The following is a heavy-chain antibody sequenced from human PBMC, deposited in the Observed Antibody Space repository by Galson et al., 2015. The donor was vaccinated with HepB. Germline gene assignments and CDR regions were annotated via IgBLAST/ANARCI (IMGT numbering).Heavy chain of an antibody. CDR1: GYTFTSYG. V-gene: IGHV1-18*04. CDR2: ISTYNGNT. D-gene: IGHD6-13*01. CDR3: ARDHSWAAACTSNWFDP. Sequence: SVKVSCKASGYTFTSYGISWVRQAPGQGLEWVGWISTYNGNTNYAQKFQGRVTMITDASTSTAYLELRSLLSDDTAVYYCARDHSWAAACTSNWFDPWGQGTLVIVSS. J-gene: IGHJ5*02.